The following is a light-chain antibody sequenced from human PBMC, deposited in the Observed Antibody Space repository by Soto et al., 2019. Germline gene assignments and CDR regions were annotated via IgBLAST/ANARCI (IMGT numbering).Light chain of an antibody. Sequence: QSVLTQPASVSGSPGQSITISCTGTSGDVRGYKYVSWYQQHPGKAPKLIIYEVTKRPSGVSNRFSGSESGNTASLTISGLQPEDEADYYCTSYTDSNTLELFGGGTQLTVL. J-gene: IGLJ2*01. V-gene: IGLV2-14*01. CDR1: SGDVRGYKY. CDR3: TSYTDSNTLEL. CDR2: EVT.